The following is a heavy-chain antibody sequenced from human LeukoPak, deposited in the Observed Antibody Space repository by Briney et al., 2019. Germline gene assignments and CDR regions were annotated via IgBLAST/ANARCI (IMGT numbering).Heavy chain of an antibody. V-gene: IGHV4-34*01. CDR1: GGSISSYY. CDR3: ARWGRDYYDSSSDAFDI. J-gene: IGHJ3*02. CDR2: INHSGST. D-gene: IGHD3-22*01. Sequence: PSETLSLTCTVSGGSISSYYWSWIRQPPGKGLEWIGEINHSGSTNYNPSLKSRVTISVDTSKNQFSLKLNSVTPEDTAVYYCARWGRDYYDSSSDAFDIWGQGTMVTVSS.